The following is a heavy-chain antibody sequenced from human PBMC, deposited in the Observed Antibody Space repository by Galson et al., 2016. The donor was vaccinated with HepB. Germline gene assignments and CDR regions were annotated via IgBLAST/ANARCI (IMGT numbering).Heavy chain of an antibody. J-gene: IGHJ4*02. CDR3: AHGSGWLFDY. Sequence: PALVKPTQTLTLTCTFSGFSLSTSGVGVGWIRQPPGKALEWLALIYWNDDNHYSPSLRSRLTLTKDTSKNHVVLTMTNMDPVDTATYYCAHGSGWLFDYWGQGTLVTVS. V-gene: IGHV2-5*01. D-gene: IGHD6-19*01. CDR2: IYWNDDN. CDR1: GFSLSTSGVG.